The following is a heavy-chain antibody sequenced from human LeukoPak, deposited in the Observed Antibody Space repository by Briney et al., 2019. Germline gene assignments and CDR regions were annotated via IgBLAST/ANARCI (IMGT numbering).Heavy chain of an antibody. CDR3: ARVGNNVYDY. V-gene: IGHV4-38-2*01. D-gene: IGHD1-14*01. J-gene: IGHJ4*02. Sequence: ADPLSLTCVVSGYSISSGYYLGWIRQPPGKGLEWIGNIYHSGSTFYNPSLKSRVPISVDTSKNQFSLKLSSVTAADTAVYFCARVGNNVYDYWGQGTLVTDSS. CDR1: GYSISSGYY. CDR2: IYHSGST.